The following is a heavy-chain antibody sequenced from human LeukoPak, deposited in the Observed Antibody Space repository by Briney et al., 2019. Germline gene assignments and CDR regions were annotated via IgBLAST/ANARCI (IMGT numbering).Heavy chain of an antibody. CDR3: EGYDSSGYLAFDY. D-gene: IGHD3-22*01. CDR1: GFTFSSYA. J-gene: IGHJ4*02. Sequence: GGSLRLSCAASGFTFSSYAMSWVRQAPGKGLEWVSAISGSGGSTYYADSMKGRFTTSRDNSKNTLYLQMNSLRAEDTAVYYCEGYDSSGYLAFDYWGQGTLVTVSS. CDR2: ISGSGGST. V-gene: IGHV3-23*01.